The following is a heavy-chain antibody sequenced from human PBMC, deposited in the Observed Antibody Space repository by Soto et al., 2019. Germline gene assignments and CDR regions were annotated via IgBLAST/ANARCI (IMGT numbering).Heavy chain of an antibody. D-gene: IGHD2-15*01. CDR2: FNPSDSYA. CDR3: ARHPYIGGLDV. V-gene: IGHV5-10-1*01. J-gene: IGHJ6*02. Sequence: GESLKISCQGSGYTFANYCISWVLQMPWKGLEWMGRFNPSDSYADYNPSFQGHVTISADKSISTAYVQWSSLKASDTAMYFCARHPYIGGLDVWGQGTAVTVSS. CDR1: GYTFANYC.